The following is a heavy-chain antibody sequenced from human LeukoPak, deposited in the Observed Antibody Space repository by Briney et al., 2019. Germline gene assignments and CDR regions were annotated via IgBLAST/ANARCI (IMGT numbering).Heavy chain of an antibody. V-gene: IGHV4-38-2*02. D-gene: IGHD3-10*01. CDR3: ARLGDKVRGVIIGAFDM. J-gene: IGHJ3*02. CDR1: RYSISNGYY. Sequence: SETLSLTCTVSRYSISNGYYWGWIRQPPGKGLECIGIIYHSGSTYYNPSLKSRVTIPVDTSKNQFSLKLSSVTAADTAVYYCARLGDKVRGVIIGAFDMWGQGKMVTVSS. CDR2: IYHSGST.